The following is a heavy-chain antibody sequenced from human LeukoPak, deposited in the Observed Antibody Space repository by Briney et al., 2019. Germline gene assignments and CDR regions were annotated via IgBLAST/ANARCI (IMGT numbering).Heavy chain of an antibody. CDR2: IYYSGST. V-gene: IGHV4-31*03. D-gene: IGHD2-2*01. J-gene: IGHJ4*02. Sequence: SETLSLTCTVSGGSISSGGYYWSWIRQHPGKGLEWIGYIYYSGSTYYNPSLKSRVTISVDTSKNQFSLKLSSVTAADTAVYYCAKEVGYCTRTSCHDVAAAAPFDYWGQGTLVTVSS. CDR3: AKEVGYCTRTSCHDVAAAAPFDY. CDR1: GGSISSGGYY.